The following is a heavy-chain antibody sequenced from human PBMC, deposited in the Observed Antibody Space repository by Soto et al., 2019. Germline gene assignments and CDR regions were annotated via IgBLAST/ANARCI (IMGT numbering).Heavy chain of an antibody. Sequence: QVQLQESGPGLVKPSETLSLTCTVSGGSISTYYWAWIRQPPGQGLEWIGYIYYSGTTNYNPSLKRRVTISMDTSKNHFSLNLISVTAADTAICYCARVPLAAYFDYWGQGTLVTVSS. CDR1: GGSISTYY. J-gene: IGHJ4*02. V-gene: IGHV4-59*01. CDR3: ARVPLAAYFDY. CDR2: IYYSGTT. D-gene: IGHD2-15*01.